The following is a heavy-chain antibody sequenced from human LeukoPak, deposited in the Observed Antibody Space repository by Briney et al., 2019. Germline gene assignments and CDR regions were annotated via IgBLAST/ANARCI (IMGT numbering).Heavy chain of an antibody. V-gene: IGHV4-34*01. CDR2: INHSGST. CDR1: GGSFSGYY. J-gene: IGHJ4*02. CDR3: ARGLNSGYVRL. D-gene: IGHD5-12*01. Sequence: SGTLSLTCAVYGGSFSGYYWSWIRQPPGKGLEWIGEINHSGSTNYNPSLKSRVTISVDTSKNQFSLKLSSVTAADTAVYYCARGLNSGYVRLWGQGTLVTVSS.